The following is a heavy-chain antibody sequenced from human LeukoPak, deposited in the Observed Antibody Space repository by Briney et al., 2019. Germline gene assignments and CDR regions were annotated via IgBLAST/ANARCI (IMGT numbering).Heavy chain of an antibody. Sequence: GGTLGLSCAASGFTFSSYGMSWVRQAPGKGLEWVSAISGSGGSTYYADSVKGRFTISRDNSKNTLYLQMNSLRAEDTAVYYCARGPGVTTFDYWGQGTLVTVSS. CDR2: ISGSGGST. CDR3: ARGPGVTTFDY. CDR1: GFTFSSYG. D-gene: IGHD4-17*01. V-gene: IGHV3-23*01. J-gene: IGHJ4*02.